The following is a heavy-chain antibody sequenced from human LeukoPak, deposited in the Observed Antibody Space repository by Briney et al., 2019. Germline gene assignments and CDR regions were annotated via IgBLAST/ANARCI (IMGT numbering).Heavy chain of an antibody. CDR1: GYTFIDYF. J-gene: IGHJ4*02. CDR3: ARDFSSTSNWELDY. CDR2: INSNSGGT. Sequence: ASVKVSCKPSGYTFIDYFIHWVRQAPGQGLEWMGRINSNSGGTEYAQKFQGRVTMTRDTSISTAYMELSRLTSDDTAVYYCARDFSSTSNWELDYWGQGTLVTVSS. V-gene: IGHV1-2*06. D-gene: IGHD7-27*01.